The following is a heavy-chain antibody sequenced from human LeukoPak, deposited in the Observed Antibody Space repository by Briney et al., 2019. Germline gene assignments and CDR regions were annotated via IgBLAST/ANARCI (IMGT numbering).Heavy chain of an antibody. CDR2: IIPIFGTA. CDR3: ASSDCSSTSCYNEFSHY. Sequence: GASVKVSCKASGGTFSSYAISWVRQAPGQGLEWMGGIIPIFGTANYAQKFQGRVTITTDESTSTAYMELSSLRSEDTAVYYCASSDCSSTSCYNEFSHYWGQGTLVTVSS. J-gene: IGHJ4*02. V-gene: IGHV1-69*05. D-gene: IGHD2-2*02. CDR1: GGTFSSYA.